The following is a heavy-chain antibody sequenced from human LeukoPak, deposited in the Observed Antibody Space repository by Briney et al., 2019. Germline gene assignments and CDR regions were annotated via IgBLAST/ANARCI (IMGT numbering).Heavy chain of an antibody. D-gene: IGHD3-10*01. CDR1: GYTFSSYG. Sequence: GASVKASCKASGYTFSSYGISWVRQAPGQGLEWMGWISGYTGNTNYAQNLQGRVTMTTDTSTSTAYMELRSLRSDDTALYYCARSSWFGGRSEWRWFDPWGRGNLDTVSS. V-gene: IGHV1-18*01. J-gene: IGHJ5*02. CDR3: ARSSWFGGRSEWRWFDP. CDR2: ISGYTGNT.